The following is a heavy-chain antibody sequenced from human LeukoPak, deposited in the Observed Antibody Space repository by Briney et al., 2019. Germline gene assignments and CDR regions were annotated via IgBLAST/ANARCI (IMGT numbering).Heavy chain of an antibody. J-gene: IGHJ4*02. Sequence: GGSLRLSCAASGFTFSSYGMHWVRQAPGKGLEWVAVISYDGSNKYYVDSVKGRFTISRDNAKNTLDLQMTSLRAEDTAVYYCAKDIEIRRWGSPEYWGQGTLVTVSS. CDR3: AKDIEIRRWGSPEY. CDR2: ISYDGSNK. D-gene: IGHD3-16*01. CDR1: GFTFSSYG. V-gene: IGHV3-30*18.